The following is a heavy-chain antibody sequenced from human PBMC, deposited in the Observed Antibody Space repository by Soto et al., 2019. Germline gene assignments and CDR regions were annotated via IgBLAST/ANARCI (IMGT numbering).Heavy chain of an antibody. CDR2: ISGSGGST. D-gene: IGHD3-3*01. J-gene: IGHJ4*02. Sequence: GGSLRLSCAASGFTFSSYAMSWVRQAPGKGLEWVSAISGSGGSTYYADSVKGRFAISRDNSKNTLYLQMNSLRAEDTAVYYCARTVGYDFWSGYSPIFVYWGQGTLVTVSS. CDR1: GFTFSSYA. CDR3: ARTVGYDFWSGYSPIFVY. V-gene: IGHV3-23*01.